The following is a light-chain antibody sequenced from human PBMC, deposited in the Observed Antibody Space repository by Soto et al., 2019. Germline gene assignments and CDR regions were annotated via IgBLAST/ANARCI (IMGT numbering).Light chain of an antibody. CDR1: QSISSW. Sequence: DIQMTQSPSTLSASVGDRVTITCRARQSISSWLAWYQPKPGKAPKLQIYDASSLESGVPSRFSGSGSGTEFTLTISSLQPDDFATYYCQQYNSYPWTFGQGTKVEIK. CDR2: DAS. V-gene: IGKV1-5*01. CDR3: QQYNSYPWT. J-gene: IGKJ1*01.